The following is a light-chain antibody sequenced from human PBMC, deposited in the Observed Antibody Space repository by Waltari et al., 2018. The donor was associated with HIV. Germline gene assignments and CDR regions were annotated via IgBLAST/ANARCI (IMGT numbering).Light chain of an antibody. CDR3: LQHNSYPLIT. V-gene: IGKV1-17*02. CDR1: QGVRND. Sequence: DIQMTQSPSSLSASVGDRVTVPCRASQGVRNDLGWFQQKPGQAPQRLIYAASRLQSGVPSRFSGSGSETYFTLTIADLQPEDSATYFCLQHNSYPLITFGQGTRLEI. CDR2: AAS. J-gene: IGKJ5*01.